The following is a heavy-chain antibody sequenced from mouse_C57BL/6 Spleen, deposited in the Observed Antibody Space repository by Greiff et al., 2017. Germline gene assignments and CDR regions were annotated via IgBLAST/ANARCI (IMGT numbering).Heavy chain of an antibody. Sequence: VQLQQSGPVLVKPGASVKMSCKASGYTFTDYYMNWVKQSHGKSLEWIGVINPYNGGTSYNQKFKGKATLTVDKSYSTAYMELNSLTSADAAVYSCARRGITTVLDYGGQGTTLTVSS. CDR1: GYTFTDYY. CDR3: ARRGITTVLDY. D-gene: IGHD1-1*01. V-gene: IGHV1-19*01. CDR2: INPYNGGT. J-gene: IGHJ2*01.